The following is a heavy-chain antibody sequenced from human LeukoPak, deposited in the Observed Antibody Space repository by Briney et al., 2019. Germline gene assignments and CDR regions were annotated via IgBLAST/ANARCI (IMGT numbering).Heavy chain of an antibody. CDR2: ISGSGGST. J-gene: IGHJ4*02. Sequence: GSLRLSCAASGFTFSSYAMSWVRQAPGKGLEWVSAISGSGGSTYYADSVKGRFTISRDNSKNTLYLQMNSLRAEDTAVYYCAKVPIRFLEWLSYFDYWGQGTLVTVSS. CDR3: AKVPIRFLEWLSYFDY. V-gene: IGHV3-23*01. CDR1: GFTFSSYA. D-gene: IGHD3-3*01.